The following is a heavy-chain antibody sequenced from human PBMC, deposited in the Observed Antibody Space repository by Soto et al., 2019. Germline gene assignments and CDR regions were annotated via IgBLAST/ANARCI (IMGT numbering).Heavy chain of an antibody. Sequence: GGSLRLSCSASGFNFNSYTMNWVRQAPGKGLEWVSSISRFSDGTYYADSVKGRFAIFRANAENSVYLQVNSLRAEDTAVYYCARDLTIFGVVPQWGMDVWGQGTTVTVSS. J-gene: IGHJ6*02. CDR2: ISRFSDGT. CDR3: ARDLTIFGVVPQWGMDV. D-gene: IGHD3-3*01. CDR1: GFNFNSYT. V-gene: IGHV3-21*06.